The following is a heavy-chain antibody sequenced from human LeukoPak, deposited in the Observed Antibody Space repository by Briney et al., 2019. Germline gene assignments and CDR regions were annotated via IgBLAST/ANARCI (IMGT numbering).Heavy chain of an antibody. CDR2: INPNSGGT. D-gene: IGHD3-22*01. CDR3: ARDSAVYDSSGYFLGAFDI. V-gene: IGHV1-2*02. Sequence: ASVSLTFKASGYTFTGYYMYWVRQAPGQGLEWMGWINPNSGGTKCAQNFQGRVSMTRDTSISTAYMELSRLRSDDTAVYYCARDSAVYDSSGYFLGAFDIWGQGTLVTVSS. J-gene: IGHJ3*02. CDR1: GYTFTGYY.